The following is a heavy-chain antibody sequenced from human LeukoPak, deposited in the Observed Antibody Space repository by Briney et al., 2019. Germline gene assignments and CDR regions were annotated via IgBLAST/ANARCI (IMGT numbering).Heavy chain of an antibody. CDR2: ISAYNGNT. J-gene: IGHJ5*02. D-gene: IGHD4-17*01. V-gene: IGHV1-18*01. CDR3: ARTRNTVTTNWFDP. Sequence: ALVKVSCKASGYTFTSYGISWVRQAPGQGLEWMGWISAYNGNTNYAQKLQGRVTMTTDTSTSTAFMELRSLRFDDTAVYYCARTRNTVTTNWFDPWGQGTLVTVSS. CDR1: GYTFTSYG.